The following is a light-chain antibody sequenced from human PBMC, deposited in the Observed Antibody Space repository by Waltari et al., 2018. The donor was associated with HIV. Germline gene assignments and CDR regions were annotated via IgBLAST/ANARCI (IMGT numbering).Light chain of an antibody. Sequence: VMTQSPSALSVSPGERVTLSCRASQNISTSSAWYQQKPGQSPRLLIYDASARATGVPARFSGSGSGTEFTLHISALQSEDLAVYFCQEYEKWPLTFGPGSKVNIK. V-gene: IGKV3-15*01. CDR2: DAS. CDR3: QEYEKWPLT. J-gene: IGKJ3*01. CDR1: QNISTS.